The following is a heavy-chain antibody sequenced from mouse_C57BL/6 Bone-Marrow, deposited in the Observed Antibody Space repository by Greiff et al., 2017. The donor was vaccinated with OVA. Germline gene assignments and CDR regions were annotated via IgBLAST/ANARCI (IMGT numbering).Heavy chain of an antibody. D-gene: IGHD1-1*02. J-gene: IGHJ2*01. CDR3: AIVPDGGLDY. Sequence: QVQLQQSGAELVKPGASVKVSCKASGYTFTSYWMHWVKQRPGQGLEWIGGIYPSDSDTYYNEKFKGKATLTVDKSSSTAYMQLSSLTSEDSAVYYCAIVPDGGLDYWGQGTTLTVSS. V-gene: IGHV1-74*01. CDR2: IYPSDSDT. CDR1: GYTFTSYW.